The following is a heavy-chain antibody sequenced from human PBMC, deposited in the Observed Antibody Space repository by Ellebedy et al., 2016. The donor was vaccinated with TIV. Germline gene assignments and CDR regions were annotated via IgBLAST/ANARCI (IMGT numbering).Heavy chain of an antibody. CDR2: IKQDGSEK. V-gene: IGHV3-7*01. J-gene: IGHJ4*02. D-gene: IGHD2-8*01. CDR3: ARGYASPNY. Sequence: GESLKISCAASGFTFSSYWMSWVRQAPGKGLEWVANIKQDGSEKYYVDSVKGRFTIPRDNAKNSLYLQMNSLRAEDTAVYYCARGYASPNYWGQGTLVTVSS. CDR1: GFTFSSYW.